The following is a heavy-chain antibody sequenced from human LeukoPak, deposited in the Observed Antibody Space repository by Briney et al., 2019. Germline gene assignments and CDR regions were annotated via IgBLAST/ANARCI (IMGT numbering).Heavy chain of an antibody. J-gene: IGHJ4*01. CDR1: GFTFSSYG. V-gene: IGHV3-33*01. Sequence: GGSLRLSCAASGFTFSSYGMHWVRQAPGKGLEWVAVIWSDGSQSHYRDSVKGRFTISRDNSKNTLYLQMNSLRAEDTAVYFCARGDEFDDYDRRRCTNTFDYWGHGTLVTVSS. CDR2: IWSDGSQS. CDR3: ARGDEFDDYDRRRCTNTFDY. D-gene: IGHD3-22*01.